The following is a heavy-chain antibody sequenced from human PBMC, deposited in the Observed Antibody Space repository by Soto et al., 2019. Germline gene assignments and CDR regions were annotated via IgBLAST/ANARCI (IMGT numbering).Heavy chain of an antibody. V-gene: IGHV1-18*04. CDR3: ASTRRPYYYDSSGSHFDY. CDR2: ISAYNGNT. J-gene: IGHJ4*02. D-gene: IGHD3-22*01. Sequence: QVQLVQSGAEVKKPGASVKVSCKASGYTFTSYGISWVRQAPGQGLEWMGWISAYNGNTNYAQKLKGRVTMTTDTSTSPAYMELRSLRSDDAAVYYCASTRRPYYYDSSGSHFDYWGQGTLVTGSS. CDR1: GYTFTSYG.